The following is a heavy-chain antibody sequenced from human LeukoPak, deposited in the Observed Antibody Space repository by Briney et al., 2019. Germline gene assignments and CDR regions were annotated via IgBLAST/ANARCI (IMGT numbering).Heavy chain of an antibody. CDR2: ISSSGSTT. J-gene: IGHJ4*02. V-gene: IGHV3-11*01. CDR3: ARVPRSGGSIDY. D-gene: IGHD6-19*01. Sequence: GGSLRLSCAASGFTFSDYYMTWIRQAPGKGLEWVSYISSSGSTTHHADSVKGRFTISRDNAKNSLYVQMSNLRAEDTAVYYCARVPRSGGSIDYWGQGTLVTVSP. CDR1: GFTFSDYY.